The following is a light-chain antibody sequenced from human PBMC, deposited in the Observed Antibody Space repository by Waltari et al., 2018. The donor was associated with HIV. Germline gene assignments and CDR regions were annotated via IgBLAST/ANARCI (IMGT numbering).Light chain of an antibody. V-gene: IGLV2-14*01. CDR1: RSDVGGYRY. J-gene: IGLJ2*01. CDR3: SSYTTSSSLL. CDR2: EVS. Sequence: QSALTQPASVSGSPGQSITISCPGTRSDVGGYRYVSWYQQHPGKAPKLMIYEVSNRPSGVSNRFSGSKSGNTAALTISGLQAEDEADYYCSSYTTSSSLLFGGGTKLTVL.